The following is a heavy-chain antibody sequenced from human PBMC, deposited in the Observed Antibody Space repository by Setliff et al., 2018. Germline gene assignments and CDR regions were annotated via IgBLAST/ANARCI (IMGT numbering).Heavy chain of an antibody. CDR3: ARDPPRALSQNYNFWSAYLDH. J-gene: IGHJ4*02. V-gene: IGHV3-21*01. D-gene: IGHD3-3*01. CDR2: ISPSSSHI. Sequence: GGSLRLSGAASGFTFSTYSLIWVRQAPGTGLEWVSSISPSSSHIYYADSAEGRFTISRDNAKNSLYLQLNSLRAEDTAVYYCARDPPRALSQNYNFWSAYLDHWGQGTQVTSPQ. CDR1: GFTFSTYS.